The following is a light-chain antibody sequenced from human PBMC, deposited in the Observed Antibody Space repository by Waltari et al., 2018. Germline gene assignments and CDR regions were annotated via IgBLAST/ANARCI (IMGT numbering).Light chain of an antibody. Sequence: DIQMTQSPSSLSASVGDRVTITCRASQSISSYLNWYQQKQGNAPKLLIYAASSLQSGVPSRFSGSGYGTDFTLTISSLQPEDFATYYCQQSYSTPRYTFGPGTKLEIK. V-gene: IGKV1-39*01. J-gene: IGKJ2*01. CDR1: QSISSY. CDR2: AAS. CDR3: QQSYSTPRYT.